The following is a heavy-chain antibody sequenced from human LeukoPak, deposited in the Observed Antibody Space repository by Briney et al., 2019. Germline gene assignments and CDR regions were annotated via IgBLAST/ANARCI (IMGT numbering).Heavy chain of an antibody. CDR2: ISYDGSNK. Sequence: GRSLRLSCAASGFTFSSYGMHWVRQAPGKGLEWVAVISYDGSNKYYADSVKGRFTISRDNSKNSLYLQMNSLRAEDTAVYYCARRGYSYGCDYWGQGTLVTVSS. D-gene: IGHD5-18*01. CDR1: GFTFSSYG. J-gene: IGHJ4*02. CDR3: ARRGYSYGCDY. V-gene: IGHV3-30*03.